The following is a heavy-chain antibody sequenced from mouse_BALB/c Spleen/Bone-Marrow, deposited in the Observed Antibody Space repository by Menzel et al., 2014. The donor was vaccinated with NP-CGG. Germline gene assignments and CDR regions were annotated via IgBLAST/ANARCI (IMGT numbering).Heavy chain of an antibody. CDR1: GYSFTGYY. V-gene: IGHV1S34*01. CDR3: ARGIYYGSSFYFDY. Sequence: LVKTGASVKISCKASGYSFTGYYMHWVKQSHGKSLEWIGYISCYNGATSYNQKFKGKATFTVDTSSSTAYMQFNSLTSEDSAVYYCARGIYYGSSFYFDYWGQGTTLTVSS. CDR2: ISCYNGAT. D-gene: IGHD1-1*01. J-gene: IGHJ2*01.